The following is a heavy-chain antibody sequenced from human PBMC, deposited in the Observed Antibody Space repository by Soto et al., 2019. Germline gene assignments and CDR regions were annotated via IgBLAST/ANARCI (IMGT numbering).Heavy chain of an antibody. V-gene: IGHV3-23*01. CDR2: ITNSGDNT. J-gene: IGHJ3*02. Sequence: HPGGSLRLSCAASGFTFGSFAMTWVRQAPGKGLEWVSTITNSGDNTYYADPVKGRFAISRDNAKNSLYLQMNSLRAEDTALYHCVRSEWFGESYYPPPGAFDIWGQGTMVTVSS. CDR3: VRSEWFGESYYPPPGAFDI. D-gene: IGHD3-10*01. CDR1: GFTFGSFA.